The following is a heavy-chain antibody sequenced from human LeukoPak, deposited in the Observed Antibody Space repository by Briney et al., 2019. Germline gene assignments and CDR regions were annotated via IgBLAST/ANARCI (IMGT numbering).Heavy chain of an antibody. CDR3: ARDPVYYYDSSGYPYNWFDP. D-gene: IGHD3-22*01. V-gene: IGHV1-2*06. CDR2: INPNSGGT. J-gene: IGHJ5*02. Sequence: RINPNSGGTNYAQKFQGRVTMTRDTSISTAYMELSRLRSDDTAVYYCARDPVYYYDSSGYPYNWFDPWGQGTLVTVSS.